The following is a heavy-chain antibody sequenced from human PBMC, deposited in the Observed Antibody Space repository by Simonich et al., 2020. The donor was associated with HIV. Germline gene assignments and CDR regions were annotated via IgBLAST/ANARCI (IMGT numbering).Heavy chain of an antibody. D-gene: IGHD6-13*01. J-gene: IGHJ1*01. CDR1: GGSFSGYY. CDR3: ARLTAGGLGEYFQH. Sequence: QVQLQQWGAGLLKPSETLSLPCAVYGGSFSGYYWSWISQPPGKGLAWIGEINHSGSTNYNPSLKSLVTISVDTSKNQFSLKLSSVTAADTAVYYCARLTAGGLGEYFQHWGQGTLVTVSS. CDR2: INHSGST. V-gene: IGHV4-34*01.